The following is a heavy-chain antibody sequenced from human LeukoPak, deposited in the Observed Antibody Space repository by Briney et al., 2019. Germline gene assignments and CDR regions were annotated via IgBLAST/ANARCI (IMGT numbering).Heavy chain of an antibody. CDR1: GFTFSTYA. CDR2: ISGSGGST. CDR3: AKGGVREGQWLVLGWFDP. V-gene: IGHV3-23*01. Sequence: GGSLRLSCAASGFTFSTYAMSWVRQAPGKGLEWVSAISGSGGSTYYADSVKGRFTISRDNSMNTLYLQMNSLRAEDTALYYCAKGGVREGQWLVLGWFDPWGQGTLVTVSS. D-gene: IGHD6-19*01. J-gene: IGHJ5*02.